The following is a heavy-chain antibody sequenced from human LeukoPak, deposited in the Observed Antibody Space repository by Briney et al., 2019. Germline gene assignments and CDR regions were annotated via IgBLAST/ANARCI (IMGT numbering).Heavy chain of an antibody. CDR1: GFTVSSNY. CDR3: AKDAPGVDSSSWYYFDY. J-gene: IGHJ4*02. CDR2: ISGSGGST. D-gene: IGHD6-13*01. V-gene: IGHV3-23*01. Sequence: GGSLRLSCAASGFTVSSNYMSWVRQAPGKGLEWVSAISGSGGSTYYADSVKGRFTISRDNSKNTLYLQMNSLRAEDTAVYYCAKDAPGVDSSSWYYFDYWGQGTLVTVSS.